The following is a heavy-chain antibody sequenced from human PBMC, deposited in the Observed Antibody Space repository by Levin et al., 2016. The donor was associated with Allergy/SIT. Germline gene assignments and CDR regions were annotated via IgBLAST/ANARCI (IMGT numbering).Heavy chain of an antibody. CDR2: ISAYNGNT. J-gene: IGHJ6*02. D-gene: IGHD6-13*01. Sequence: WVRQAPGQGLEWMGWISAYNGNTNYAQKLQGRVTMTTDTSTSTAYMELRSLRSDDTAVYYCAAGGTIEGYSSSRGDYYYYYGMDVWGQGTTVTVSS. CDR3: AAGGTIEGYSSSRGDYYYYYGMDV. V-gene: IGHV1-18*01.